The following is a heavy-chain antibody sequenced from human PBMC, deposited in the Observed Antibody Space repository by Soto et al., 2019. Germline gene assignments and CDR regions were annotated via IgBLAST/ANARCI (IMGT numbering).Heavy chain of an antibody. CDR1: GFTFTNYA. CDR3: AKKGLGSLATYWNYGDCHYAFDL. CDR2: VSGGGDGT. Sequence: EVQLLESGGGLVQPGGSLRLSCAASGFTFTNYAMSWVRQAPGKGLEWVSTVSGGGDGTYYADSVKGRFSTSRDNSRNTVYLQMNSLRSEDTAVYYCAKKGLGSLATYWNYGDCHYAFDLWGQGTIVTVSS. D-gene: IGHD2-21*02. J-gene: IGHJ3*01. V-gene: IGHV3-23*01.